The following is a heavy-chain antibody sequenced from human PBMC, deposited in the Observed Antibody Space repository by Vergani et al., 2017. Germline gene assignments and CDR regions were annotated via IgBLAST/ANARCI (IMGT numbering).Heavy chain of an antibody. CDR2: INSGESST. Sequence: EVQLVESGGGLVKPGGSLRLSCAASGFTFSSYWMHWVRQAPGKGLVWVSRINSGESSTSYADSIKGGFTITRDNAKNTLLLQMNSLRAEDTAVYYCARVSSKGCNTDAFDIWGQGTMVTVSS. CDR1: GFTFSSYW. CDR3: ARVSSKGCNTDAFDI. D-gene: IGHD2/OR15-2a*01. V-gene: IGHV3-74*01. J-gene: IGHJ3*02.